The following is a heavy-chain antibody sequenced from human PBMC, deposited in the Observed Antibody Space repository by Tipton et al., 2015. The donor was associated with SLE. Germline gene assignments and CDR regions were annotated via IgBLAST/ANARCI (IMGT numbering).Heavy chain of an antibody. V-gene: IGHV4-39*07. Sequence: TLSLTCTVSGGSISSSSYYWGWIRQPPGKGLEWIGSIYYSGSTHYNPSLKSRVTISVDTSKNQFSLKLTSLTAADTAVYYCARETSWVDYWGQGTLVTVSS. J-gene: IGHJ4*02. D-gene: IGHD7-27*01. CDR1: GGSISSSSYY. CDR2: IYYSGST. CDR3: ARETSWVDY.